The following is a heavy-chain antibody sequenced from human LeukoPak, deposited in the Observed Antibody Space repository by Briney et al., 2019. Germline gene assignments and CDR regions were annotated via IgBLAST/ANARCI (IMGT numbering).Heavy chain of an antibody. D-gene: IGHD3-22*01. CDR3: AKGKREGYYDSSGYYGYYFDY. CDR1: GFTFSSYA. Sequence: PGGSLRLSCAASGFTFSSYAMSWVRQAPGKGLEWVSAISGSGGSTYYADSVKGRFTISRDNSKNTLYLQMNSLRAEDTAVYYCAKGKREGYYDSSGYYGYYFDYWGQGTLVTVSS. J-gene: IGHJ4*02. V-gene: IGHV3-23*01. CDR2: ISGSGGST.